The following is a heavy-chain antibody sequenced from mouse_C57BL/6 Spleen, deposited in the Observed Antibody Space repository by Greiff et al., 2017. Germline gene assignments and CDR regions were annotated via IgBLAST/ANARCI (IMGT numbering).Heavy chain of an antibody. V-gene: IGHV5-16*01. CDR3: AREDYYYYPPGYFDV. D-gene: IGHD1-1*02. CDR2: INYDGSST. CDR1: GFTFSDYY. J-gene: IGHJ1*03. Sequence: EVHLVESEGGLVQPGSSMKLSCTASGFTFSDYYMAWVRQVPEKGLEWVANINYDGSSTYYLDSLKSRFIISRDNAKNILYLQVSSLRCGDTATYSCAREDYYYYPPGYFDVWGTGTTVTVSS.